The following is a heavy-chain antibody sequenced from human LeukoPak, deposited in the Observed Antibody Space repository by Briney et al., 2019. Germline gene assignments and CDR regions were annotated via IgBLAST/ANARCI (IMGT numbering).Heavy chain of an antibody. V-gene: IGHV4-39*07. J-gene: IGHJ4*02. Sequence: SETLSLTCTVSGGSISSSSYYWDWIRQPPGKGLEWIGYIYYSGTTYYNPSLKSRVTMSVDTSKNQFSLKLSSVTAVDTAVYYCARKAPSKGEFDYWGQGTLVTVSS. CDR2: IYYSGTT. CDR3: ARKAPSKGEFDY. D-gene: IGHD3-16*01. CDR1: GGSISSSSYY.